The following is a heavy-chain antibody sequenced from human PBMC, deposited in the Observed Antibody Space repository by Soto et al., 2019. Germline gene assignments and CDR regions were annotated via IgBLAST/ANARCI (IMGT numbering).Heavy chain of an antibody. J-gene: IGHJ4*02. CDR3: AKKYSYGSGTYLFHFDY. D-gene: IGHD3-10*01. CDR2: ISASESST. CDR1: GFIFSHYA. Sequence: EVQLLESGGGLVQPGGSLRLSCAASGFIFSHYAMTWVRQAPGKGLEWVSTISASESSTYYADSVKGRFTVSRDNSRNTLYLPMNSLRAEDTAVYYCAKKYSYGSGTYLFHFDYWGQGTLVTVSS. V-gene: IGHV3-23*01.